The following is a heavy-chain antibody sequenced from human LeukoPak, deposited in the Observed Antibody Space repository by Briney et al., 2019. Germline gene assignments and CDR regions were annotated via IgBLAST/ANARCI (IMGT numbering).Heavy chain of an antibody. J-gene: IGHJ4*02. CDR3: AREGPRGNSQFDY. V-gene: IGHV3-23*01. CDR2: ISISGSKT. Sequence: GGSLRLSCAASGFTFSSYAMTWVRQAPGKGLEWVSAISISGSKTYYADSVKGRFTISRDNSKNTLYLQMNSLRAEDTAVYYCAREGPRGNSQFDYWGQGTLVTVSS. D-gene: IGHD2/OR15-2a*01. CDR1: GFTFSSYA.